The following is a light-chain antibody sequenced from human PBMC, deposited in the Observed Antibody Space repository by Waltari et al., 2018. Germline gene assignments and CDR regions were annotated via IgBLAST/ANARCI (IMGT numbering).Light chain of an antibody. V-gene: IGLV2-23*02. CDR2: EVY. J-gene: IGLJ2*01. CDR1: SSDVGRYAL. CDR3: CSYVGSSTFT. Sequence: QSALTQPASVSGSPGQSITISCPGTSSDVGRYALVSWYQHYPGKAPTLMIYEVYKRPSGVSNRFSASKSGNTASLTISGLQAEDEADYYCCSYVGSSTFTFGGGTKLTVL.